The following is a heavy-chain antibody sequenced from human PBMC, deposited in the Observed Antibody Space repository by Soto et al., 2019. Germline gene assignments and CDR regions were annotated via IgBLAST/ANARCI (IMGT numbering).Heavy chain of an antibody. CDR2: INHSGST. CDR1: GGSFSGYY. J-gene: IGHJ5*02. CDR3: ARRSILWFGELPLWFAP. D-gene: IGHD3-10*01. Sequence: SETLSLTCAVYGGSFSGYYWSWIRQPPGKGLEWIGEINHSGSTNYNPSLKSRVTISVDTSKNQFSLKLSSVTAADTAVYYCARRSILWFGELPLWFAPWGQGTLVTVSS. V-gene: IGHV4-34*01.